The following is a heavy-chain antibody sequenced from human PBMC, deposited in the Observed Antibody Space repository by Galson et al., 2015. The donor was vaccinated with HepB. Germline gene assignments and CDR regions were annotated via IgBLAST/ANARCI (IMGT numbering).Heavy chain of an antibody. D-gene: IGHD3-22*01. CDR3: ATVRTGPQANHRESSGLDS. V-gene: IGHV3-33*01. J-gene: IGHJ4*02. CDR1: GFTFSNYG. CDR2: IWYDGRKK. Sequence: SLRLSCAASGFTFSNYGMHWVRQAPGKGLEWVAVIWYDGRKKHYVNSVKGRFTISRDNSKNTLYLQMNSLRADDTAVYYCATVRTGPQANHRESSGLDSWGQGTLVTVSS.